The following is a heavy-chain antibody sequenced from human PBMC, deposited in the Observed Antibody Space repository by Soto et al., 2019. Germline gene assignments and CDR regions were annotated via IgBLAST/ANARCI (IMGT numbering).Heavy chain of an antibody. V-gene: IGHV3-23*01. J-gene: IGHJ4*02. D-gene: IGHD1-26*01. CDR2: ISGSGSNT. CDR3: ARDRATFDY. CDR1: GFTFTSYA. Sequence: GSLRRSCAGSGFTFTSYAISWVRLTPGKGLEWVSAISGSGSNTFYADSVRGRFTISRDNSKNTVFLQMNNLRAEDTAVYFCARDRATFDYWGQGTRVTVYS.